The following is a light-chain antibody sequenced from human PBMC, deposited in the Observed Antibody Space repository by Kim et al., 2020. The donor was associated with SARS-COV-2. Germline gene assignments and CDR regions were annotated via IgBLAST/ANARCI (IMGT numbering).Light chain of an antibody. CDR1: QSISSW. CDR3: QQYNSYSWT. Sequence: SVGDRVTITCRARQSISSWLAWYQQKPGKAPKLLIYKASSLESGVPSRFSGSGSGTEFTLTISSLQPDDFATYYCQQYNSYSWTFGQGTKVDIK. J-gene: IGKJ1*01. CDR2: KAS. V-gene: IGKV1-5*03.